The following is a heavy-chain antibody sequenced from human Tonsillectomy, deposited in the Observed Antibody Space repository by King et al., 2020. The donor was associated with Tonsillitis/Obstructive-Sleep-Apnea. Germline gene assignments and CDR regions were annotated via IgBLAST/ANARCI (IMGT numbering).Heavy chain of an antibody. V-gene: IGHV2-5*02. CDR2: IYWDDDK. Sequence: ITLKESGPTLVKPTQTLTLTCTFSGFSLSTSGVGVGWIRQPPGKALEWLAIIYWDDDKRSSPSLKSRLAITKDTSKNQVVLRMTNVDPVDTATYYCSHTPHCNSTTCYTFFDYWGQGTLVTVFS. CDR1: GFSLSTSGVG. CDR3: SHTPHCNSTTCYTFFDY. D-gene: IGHD2-2*02. J-gene: IGHJ4*02.